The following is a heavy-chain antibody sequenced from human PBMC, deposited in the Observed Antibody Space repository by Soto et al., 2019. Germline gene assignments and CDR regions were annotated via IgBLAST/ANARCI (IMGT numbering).Heavy chain of an antibody. CDR1: GGSISSYY. CDR2: IYYSGST. CDR3: ARAHREYYYGMDV. V-gene: IGHV4-59*01. Sequence: KTSETLSLTCTVSGGSISSYYWSWIRQPPGKGLEWIGYIYYSGSTNYNPSLKSRVTISVDTSKNQFSLKLSSVTAADTAVYYCARAHREYYYGMDVWGQGTTVTVSS. J-gene: IGHJ6*02.